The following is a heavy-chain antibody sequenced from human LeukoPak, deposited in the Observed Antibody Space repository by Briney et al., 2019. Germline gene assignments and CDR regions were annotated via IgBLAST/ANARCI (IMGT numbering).Heavy chain of an antibody. D-gene: IGHD3-3*01. V-gene: IGHV3-23*01. CDR2: ISGSGGST. CDR3: ARGLLEWLPRSPYYYYYMDV. J-gene: IGHJ6*03. CDR1: GFTFSSYA. Sequence: PGGSLRLSCAASGFTFSSYAMSWVRQAPGKGLEWVSAISGSGGSTYYAGSVKGRFTISRDNSKNTLYLQMNSLRAEDTAVYYCARGLLEWLPRSPYYYYYMDVWGKGTTVTVSS.